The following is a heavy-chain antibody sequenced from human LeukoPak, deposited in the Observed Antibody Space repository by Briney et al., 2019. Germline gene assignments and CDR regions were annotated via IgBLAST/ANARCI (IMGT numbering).Heavy chain of an antibody. V-gene: IGHV4-59*08. J-gene: IGHJ5*02. Sequence: PSETLSLTCTVSGDSISLYYWSWIRQPPGKGLEWIGYIYYTGSTKSNPSLKSRVTMSVDTSKKQFSLNLTSVTAADTAVYFCVRHFHGSGYVVDLWGQGTLVTVSS. CDR1: GDSISLYY. CDR3: VRHFHGSGYVVDL. CDR2: IYYTGST. D-gene: IGHD6-13*01.